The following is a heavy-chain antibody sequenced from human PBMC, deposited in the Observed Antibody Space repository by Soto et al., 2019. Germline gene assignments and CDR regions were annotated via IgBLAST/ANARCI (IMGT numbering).Heavy chain of an antibody. J-gene: IGHJ4*02. Sequence: EVQLVESGGDLVQPGGSLRLSCATSGFTLIDHYIDWVRQAPGKGLEWVGRSRNKANSNNTEHAASVKGRFTISSEDSQNSMYLKMNSLNSEDTAVYHCARNRPCSDYGGFEYWGQGTLVTVSS. CDR1: GFTLIDHY. CDR3: ARNRPCSDYGGFEY. D-gene: IGHD4-17*01. CDR2: SRNKANSNNT. V-gene: IGHV3-72*01.